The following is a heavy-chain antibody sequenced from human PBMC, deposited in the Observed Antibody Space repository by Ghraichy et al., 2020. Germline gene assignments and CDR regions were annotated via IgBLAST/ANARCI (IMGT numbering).Heavy chain of an antibody. J-gene: IGHJ4*02. CDR1: GGSISSYY. CDR3: ASLGGTYDY. Sequence: SETLSLTCTVSGGSISSYYWSWIRQPPGKGLEWIGYISTSGVTNYNPSLRSRVTISVDTYKNQFSLKLRSVTAADTAVYYCASLGGTYDYWGQGTLVTVSA. D-gene: IGHD3-16*01. V-gene: IGHV4-59*01. CDR2: ISTSGVT.